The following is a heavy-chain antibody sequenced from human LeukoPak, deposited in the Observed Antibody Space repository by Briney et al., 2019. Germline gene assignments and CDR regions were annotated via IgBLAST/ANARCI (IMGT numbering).Heavy chain of an antibody. D-gene: IGHD1-26*01. J-gene: IGHJ4*02. CDR1: GFTFSSNY. CDR3: ARAPLNAGATFDY. CDR2: IYSGGST. Sequence: PGGSLRLSCAASGFTFSSNYMSWVRQAPGKGLEWVSVIYSGGSTYYSDSVKGRFTISRHNSKNTLYLQMNSLRAEDTAVYYCARAPLNAGATFDYWGQGTLVTVSS. V-gene: IGHV3-53*04.